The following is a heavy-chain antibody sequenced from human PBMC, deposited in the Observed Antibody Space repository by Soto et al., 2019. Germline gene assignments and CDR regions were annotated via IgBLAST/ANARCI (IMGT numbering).Heavy chain of an antibody. CDR3: ARGPLVVLNYFES. V-gene: IGHV1-69*04. J-gene: IGHJ4*02. CDR1: GGTFRNYP. Sequence: SVKVSCKASGGTFRNYPINWVRQAPGQGLEWMGSIFPLTDIPDYAQNFQARLTISADKSTSTAYMELSSPTSDDTAMYFCARGPLVVLNYFESWGQGTLVTVSS. CDR2: IFPLTDIP.